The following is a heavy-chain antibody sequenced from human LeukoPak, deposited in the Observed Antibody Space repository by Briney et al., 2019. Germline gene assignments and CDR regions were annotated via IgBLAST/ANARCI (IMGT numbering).Heavy chain of an antibody. J-gene: IGHJ4*02. CDR2: IYHSGTT. V-gene: IGHV4-59*01. CDR1: GGSISSYY. CDR3: ARNIVGPRQVDY. Sequence: SETLSLTCTVSGGSISSYYWSWIRQPPGKGLEWIGYIYHSGTTNYNPSLKSRVTISVDTSKSQFPLKPSSVTAADTAIYYCARNIVGPRQVDYWGQGTLVTVSS. D-gene: IGHD1-26*01.